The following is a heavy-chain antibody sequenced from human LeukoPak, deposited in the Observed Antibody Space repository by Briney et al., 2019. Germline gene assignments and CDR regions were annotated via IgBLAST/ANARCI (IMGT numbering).Heavy chain of an antibody. V-gene: IGHV3-48*04. D-gene: IGHD6-13*01. J-gene: IGHJ1*01. CDR2: ISSSSSTI. Sequence: GGSLRPSCAASGFTFSSYSMNWVRQAPGKGLEWVSYISSSSSTIYYADSVKGRFTISRDNAKNSLYLQMNSLRAEDTAVYYCARDVAAAAFDFQHWGQGTLVTVSS. CDR3: ARDVAAAAFDFQH. CDR1: GFTFSSYS.